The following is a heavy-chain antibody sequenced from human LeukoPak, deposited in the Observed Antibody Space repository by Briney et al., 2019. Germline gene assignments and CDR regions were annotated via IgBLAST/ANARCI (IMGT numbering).Heavy chain of an antibody. CDR2: ISYDGSNK. V-gene: IGHV3-30*04. J-gene: IGHJ4*02. CDR1: GFTFSSYA. Sequence: GGSLRLSCAASGFTFSSYAMHWVRQAPGKGLEWVAVISYDGSNKYYADSVKGRFTISRDNSKNTLYLQMNSLKTEDTAVYYCTTAYDFWSGYYNFDYWGQGTLVTVSS. D-gene: IGHD3-3*01. CDR3: TTAYDFWSGYYNFDY.